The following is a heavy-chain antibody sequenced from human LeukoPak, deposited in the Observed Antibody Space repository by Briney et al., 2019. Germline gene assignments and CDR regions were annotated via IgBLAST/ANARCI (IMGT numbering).Heavy chain of an antibody. V-gene: IGHV4-59*01. CDR3: ARVALAARRGYYYMDV. D-gene: IGHD6-6*01. Sequence: SETLSLTCTVSGGSISSYYWSWIRQPPGKGLEWIGYIYYSGSTNYNPSLKSRVTISVDTSKNQFSLKLSSVTAADTAVYYCARVALAARRGYYYMDVWGKGTTVTVSS. CDR1: GGSISSYY. J-gene: IGHJ6*03. CDR2: IYYSGST.